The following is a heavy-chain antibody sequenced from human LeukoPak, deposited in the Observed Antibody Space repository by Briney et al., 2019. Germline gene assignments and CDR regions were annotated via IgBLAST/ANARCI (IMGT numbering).Heavy chain of an antibody. Sequence: KAGGSLRLSCAASGFTFSSYSMNWVRQAPGKGLEWVSSISSSSSYIYYADSVKGRFTISRDNAKNSLYLQMNSLRAEDTAVYYCARWGLGYCSGGSCYEHWVHVGYWGQGTLDTVSS. CDR3: ARWGLGYCSGGSCYEHWVHVGY. V-gene: IGHV3-21*01. CDR1: GFTFSSYS. CDR2: ISSSSSYI. D-gene: IGHD2-15*01. J-gene: IGHJ4*02.